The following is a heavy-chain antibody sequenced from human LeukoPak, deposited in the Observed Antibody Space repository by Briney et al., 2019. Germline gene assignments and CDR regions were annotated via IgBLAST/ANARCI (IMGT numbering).Heavy chain of an antibody. CDR2: VGFDGTR. CDR3: AKTRGYYDY. J-gene: IGHJ4*02. CDR1: GFTFSSYA. D-gene: IGHD3-22*01. Sequence: GGSLRLSCAASGFTFSSYAMSWVRQAPGKGLEWVSGVGFDGTRYYADSVKGRFTVSRDTATNTLYLQMSSLRAEDTAIFYCAKTRGYYDYWGQGTLVTVSS. V-gene: IGHV3-23*01.